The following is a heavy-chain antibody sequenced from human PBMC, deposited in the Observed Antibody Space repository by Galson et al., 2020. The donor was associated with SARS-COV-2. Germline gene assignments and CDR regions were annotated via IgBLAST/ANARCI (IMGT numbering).Heavy chain of an antibody. V-gene: IGHV1-69*13. CDR1: GGTFSSYA. Sequence: SVKVSCKASGGTFSSYAISWVRQAPGQGLEWMGGIIPIFGTANYAQKFQGRVTITADESTSTAYMELSSLRSEDTAVYYCAREYDSSGYYPGAFDIWGQGTMVTVSS. D-gene: IGHD3-22*01. CDR3: AREYDSSGYYPGAFDI. CDR2: IIPIFGTA. J-gene: IGHJ3*02.